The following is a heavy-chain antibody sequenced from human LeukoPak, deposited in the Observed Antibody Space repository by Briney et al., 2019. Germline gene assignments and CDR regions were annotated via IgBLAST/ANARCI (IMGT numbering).Heavy chain of an antibody. D-gene: IGHD2-8*02. CDR1: GFXFSSFS. V-gene: IGHV3-21*01. J-gene: IGHJ3*02. CDR3: ARDGVLAFDI. Sequence: GGSLRLSCAASGFXFSSFSMNWVRQAPGKGLEWVSSISSSSYMYYADSMKGRFTISRDNAKNSLYLQMNSLRAEDTAVYYCARDGVLAFDIWGQGTMVTVSS. CDR2: ISSSSYM.